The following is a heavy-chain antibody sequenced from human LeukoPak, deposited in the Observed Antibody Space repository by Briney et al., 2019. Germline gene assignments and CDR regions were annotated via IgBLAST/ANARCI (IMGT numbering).Heavy chain of an antibody. CDR2: IYYSGTT. Sequence: SETLSLTCTVSGGSISSSNYYWDWIRQPPGKGLEWIGCIYYSGTTYYNPSLKSRLTISVDTSKNQFSLRLSSMTAADTAVYYCARHNTSSPPDYWGQGTLVTVSS. CDR3: ARHNTSSPPDY. J-gene: IGHJ4*02. V-gene: IGHV4-39*01. CDR1: GGSISSSNYY. D-gene: IGHD6-6*01.